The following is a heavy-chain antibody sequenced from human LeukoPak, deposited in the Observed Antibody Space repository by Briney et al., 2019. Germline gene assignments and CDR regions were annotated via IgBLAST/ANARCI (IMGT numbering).Heavy chain of an antibody. CDR2: INSDGSST. Sequence: PGGSLRLSCAASGFTFSSYWVHWVRQAPGKGLVWVSRINSDGSSTSYADSVKGRFTISRDNAKNTLYLQMNSLRAEDTAVYYCAREAGSGSLLYYYYGMDVWGKGTTVTVSS. CDR3: AREAGSGSLLYYYYGMDV. V-gene: IGHV3-74*01. D-gene: IGHD3-10*01. J-gene: IGHJ6*04. CDR1: GFTFSSYW.